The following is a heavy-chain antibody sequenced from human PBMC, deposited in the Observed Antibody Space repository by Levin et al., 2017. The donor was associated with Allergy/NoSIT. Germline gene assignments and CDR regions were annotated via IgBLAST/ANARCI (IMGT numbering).Heavy chain of an antibody. CDR2: ISQSGST. CDR1: GGSFSGYY. CDR3: ARGSVAARLGY. Sequence: SETLSLTCAVYGGSFSGYYWSWIRQPPGKGLEWIGGISQSGSTNYNPSLKSRVTISVDTSQSQFSLKLSSVTAADTAVYYCARGSVAARLGYWGQGTLVTVSS. J-gene: IGHJ4*02. D-gene: IGHD6-6*01. V-gene: IGHV4-34*01.